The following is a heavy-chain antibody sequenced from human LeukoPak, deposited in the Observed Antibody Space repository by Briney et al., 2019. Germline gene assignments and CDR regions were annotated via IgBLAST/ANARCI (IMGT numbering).Heavy chain of an antibody. D-gene: IGHD2-15*01. CDR2: ISSNGGST. CDR1: GFTFSSYA. Sequence: GGSLRLSCAASGFTFSSYAMHWVRQAPGKGLEYVSAISSNGGSTYYATSVKGRFTISRDNTKNTLYLKMGSLRAEDMAVYYCARGTRGFDYWGQGTLVTVPS. V-gene: IGHV3-64*01. J-gene: IGHJ4*02. CDR3: ARGTRGFDY.